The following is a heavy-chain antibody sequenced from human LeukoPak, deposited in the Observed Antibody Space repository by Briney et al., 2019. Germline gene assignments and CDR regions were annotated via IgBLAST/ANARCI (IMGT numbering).Heavy chain of an antibody. Sequence: SETLSLTCTVSGGSMTNSYWGWIRQPPGEGLEWLGYIYFTGSTNSNPSLKSRVTISLDNSKNKLSLRLTSVTGGDTAVYYCARRRQVSYYSPYAFDLWGQGTMVTVSS. CDR2: IYFTGST. J-gene: IGHJ3*01. D-gene: IGHD2-15*01. CDR3: ARRRQVSYYSPYAFDL. V-gene: IGHV4-59*08. CDR1: GGSMTNSY.